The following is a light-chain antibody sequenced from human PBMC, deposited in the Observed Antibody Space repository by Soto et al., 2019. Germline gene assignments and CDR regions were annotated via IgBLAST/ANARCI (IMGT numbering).Light chain of an antibody. CDR1: QSVSSSY. CDR3: QQYGSSQAVT. J-gene: IGKJ1*01. CDR2: GAS. V-gene: IGKV3-20*01. Sequence: EIVLTQSPGTLSLSPGERATLSCRASQSVSSSYLAWYQQKPGQAPRLLIYGASSRATGIPDRFSGSGSGTDFTLTISRLEPEDFAVYYCQQYGSSQAVTFGQGTKWIS.